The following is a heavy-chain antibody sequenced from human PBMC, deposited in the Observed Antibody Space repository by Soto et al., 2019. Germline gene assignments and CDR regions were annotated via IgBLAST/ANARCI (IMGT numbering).Heavy chain of an antibody. CDR2: IWYDGSNK. V-gene: IGHV3-33*01. CDR3: ARELPRYSSSSGFYY. CDR1: GFTFSSYG. J-gene: IGHJ4*02. Sequence: QVQLVESGGGVVQPGRSLRLSCAASGFTFSSYGMHWVRQAPGKGLEWVAVIWYDGSNKYYADSVKGRFTISRDNSKNTLYLQMNSLRAEDTAVYYCARELPRYSSSSGFYYWGQGTLVTVSS. D-gene: IGHD6-6*01.